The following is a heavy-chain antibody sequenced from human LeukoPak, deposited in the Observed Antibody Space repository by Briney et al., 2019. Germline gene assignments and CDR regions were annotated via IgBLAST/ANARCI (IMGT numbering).Heavy chain of an antibody. CDR3: LGDCSSTSCYTYYYMDV. J-gene: IGHJ6*03. V-gene: IGHV4-61*02. CDR1: GGSISSGDYY. D-gene: IGHD2-2*02. CDR2: IYTSGST. Sequence: SQTLSLTCTVSGGSISSGDYYWSWIRQPAGKGLEWIGRIYTSGSTNYNPSLKSRVTMSVDTSKNQFSLKLSSVTAADTAVYYCLGDCSSTSCYTYYYMDVWGKGTTVTVSS.